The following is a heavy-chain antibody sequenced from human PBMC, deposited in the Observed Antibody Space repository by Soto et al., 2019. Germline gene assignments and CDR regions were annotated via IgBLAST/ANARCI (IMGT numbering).Heavy chain of an antibody. CDR1: GFTFSNFA. D-gene: IGHD4-4*01. CDR2: ISGSGATT. V-gene: IGHV3-23*01. CDR3: ASGMTTVTPERFDP. Sequence: EVQLLESGGGLVQPGGSLRLSCAASGFTFSNFAMSWFRQAPGGGLQWVSSISGSGATTYYGNSVKGRFTISRDNSKNTLSLQMNRLRAEDSALYYCASGMTTVTPERFDPWGQGTLVTVTS. J-gene: IGHJ5*02.